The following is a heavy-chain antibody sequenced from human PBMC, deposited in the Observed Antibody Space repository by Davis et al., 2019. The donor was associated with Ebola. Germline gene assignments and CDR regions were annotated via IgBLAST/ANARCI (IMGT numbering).Heavy chain of an antibody. CDR3: ARPALRVRYYYLDV. Sequence: PGGSLRLSCAASGFTFSDYYMSWIRQAPGKWLEWVSYISSSGSTIYYADSVKGRFTISRDNAKNSLYLQMNSLRAEDTAVYYCARPALRVRYYYLDVWGKGTTVTVSS. J-gene: IGHJ6*03. V-gene: IGHV3-11*04. CDR2: ISSSGSTI. D-gene: IGHD2-8*01. CDR1: GFTFSDYY.